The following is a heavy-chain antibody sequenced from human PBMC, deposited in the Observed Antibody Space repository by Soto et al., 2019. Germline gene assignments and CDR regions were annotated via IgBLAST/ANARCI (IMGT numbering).Heavy chain of an antibody. CDR2: ISAYNGNS. J-gene: IGHJ6*02. Sequence: ASVKVSCKASGYTFTSYGISWVRQAPGQGLEWMGWISAYNGNSNYAQKLQGRVTMTTDTSTSTAYMELRSLRSDDTAVYYCARDPAYCGGDCYSDYYGMDVWGQGTTVTVSS. D-gene: IGHD2-21*02. V-gene: IGHV1-18*01. CDR3: ARDPAYCGGDCYSDYYGMDV. CDR1: GYTFTSYG.